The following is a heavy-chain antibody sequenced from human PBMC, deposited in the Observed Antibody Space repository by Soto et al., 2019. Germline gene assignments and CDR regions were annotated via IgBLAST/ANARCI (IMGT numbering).Heavy chain of an antibody. D-gene: IGHD6-13*01. J-gene: IGHJ3*02. CDR2: IKQDGSEK. Sequence: VQLVESGGGVVQPGRSLRLSCAASELTFSSYAMHWVRQAPGKGLEWVANIKQDGSEKYYVDSVKGRFTISRDNAKNSLYLQMNSLRAEDRAVYYCARERRDSSGWSRHIWGQGTMVTVSS. CDR1: ELTFSSYA. V-gene: IGHV3-7*03. CDR3: ARERRDSSGWSRHI.